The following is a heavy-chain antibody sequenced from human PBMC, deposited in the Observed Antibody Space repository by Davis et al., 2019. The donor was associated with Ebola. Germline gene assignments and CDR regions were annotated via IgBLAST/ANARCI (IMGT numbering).Heavy chain of an antibody. D-gene: IGHD2-2*01. CDR1: GFTFSSYW. J-gene: IGHJ1*01. Sequence: PGGSLRLSCAASGFTFSSYWMHCVRQAPGKGLEWVAVIWYDGNNKYYGDSVKGRLTVSRDNSKNTLYLQMNSLRAEDTAVYYCAKDQYQLPSSYFQHWGQRTLVTVSS. CDR3: AKDQYQLPSSYFQH. CDR2: IWYDGNNK. V-gene: IGHV3-33*06.